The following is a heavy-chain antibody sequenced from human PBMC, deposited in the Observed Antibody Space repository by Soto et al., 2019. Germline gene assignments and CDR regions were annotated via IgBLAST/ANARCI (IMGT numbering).Heavy chain of an antibody. CDR2: IYPGDSHS. V-gene: IGHV5-51*01. J-gene: IGHJ6*02. CDR1: GYNYVSYW. CDR3: ARRHYCSGDCTSSVHDYNSLAV. D-gene: IGHD2-21*02. Sequence: PGESLKISCKGSGYNYVSYWIAWVRQTPGKGLEWMGYIYPGDSHSTYSPSVQGQVTFSVDKSTNTAFLQWSSLKASDTTMYYCARRHYCSGDCTSSVHDYNSLAVWGQGTPVTVSS.